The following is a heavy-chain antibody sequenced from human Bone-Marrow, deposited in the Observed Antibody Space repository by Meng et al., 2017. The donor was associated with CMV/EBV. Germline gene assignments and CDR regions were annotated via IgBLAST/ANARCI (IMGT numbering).Heavy chain of an antibody. V-gene: IGHV3-21*01. CDR3: ARDMSYSDCGGDCYPDY. CDR1: FNFMSYD. J-gene: IGHJ4*02. Sequence: FNFMSYDRNWVRQATGKGLEWVSSISSSTIYIFYADSVKGRFTISRDNAKNSMFLQMNSLRAEDTALYYCARDMSYSDCGGDCYPDYWGQGTLVTVSS. D-gene: IGHD2-21*02. CDR2: ISSSTIYI.